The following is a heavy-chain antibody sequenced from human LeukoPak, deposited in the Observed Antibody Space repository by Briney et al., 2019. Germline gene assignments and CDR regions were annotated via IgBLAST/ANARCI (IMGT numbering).Heavy chain of an antibody. Sequence: PETLSLTCTVSGGSISSYYWSWIRQPAGKGLEWIGRIYTSGSTNYNPSLKSRVTMSVDTSKNQFSLKLSSVTAADTAVYYCARARLTGATGGYYYYYYMDVWGKGTTVTVSS. CDR3: ARARLTGATGGYYYYYYMDV. CDR1: GGSISSYY. D-gene: IGHD1-7*01. V-gene: IGHV4-4*07. J-gene: IGHJ6*03. CDR2: IYTSGST.